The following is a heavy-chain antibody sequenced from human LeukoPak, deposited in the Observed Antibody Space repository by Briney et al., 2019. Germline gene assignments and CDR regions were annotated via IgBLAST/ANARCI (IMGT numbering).Heavy chain of an antibody. D-gene: IGHD2-8*01. CDR2: IYSGGST. CDR3: ARCQGPMGAFDY. Sequence: PGGSLRLSCAASGFTFSDYYMSWVRQAPGKGLEWVSVIYSGGSTYYADSVKGRFTISRDNSKNTLYLQMNSLRAEDTAVYYCARCQGPMGAFDYWGQGTLVTVSS. J-gene: IGHJ4*02. V-gene: IGHV3-53*01. CDR1: GFTFSDYY.